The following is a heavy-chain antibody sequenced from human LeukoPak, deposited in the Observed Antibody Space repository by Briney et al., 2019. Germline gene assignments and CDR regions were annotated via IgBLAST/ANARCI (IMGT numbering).Heavy chain of an antibody. J-gene: IGHJ4*02. V-gene: IGHV5-51*01. D-gene: IGHD3-9*01. CDR1: GYSLTSYW. CDR2: IYPGDSDT. CDR3: ANYAILTGYKW. Sequence: GEALKISWKGSGYSLTSYWLGWVRQMPGKGLEGMGLIYPGDSDTRYSPSFQGQVTLSADKSISTAYLQWSSLKASDTAMYYCANYAILTGYKWWGQGTLVTVSS.